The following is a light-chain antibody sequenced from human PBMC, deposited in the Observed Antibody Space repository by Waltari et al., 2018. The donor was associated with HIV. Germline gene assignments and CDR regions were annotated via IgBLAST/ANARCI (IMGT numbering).Light chain of an antibody. V-gene: IGKV4-1*01. J-gene: IGKJ4*01. CDR1: QSVLFSSNNKNY. CDR2: WAS. CDR3: QQYYSTPLT. Sequence: DIVMTQSPDSLAVSLGERATINCKSSQSVLFSSNNKNYLAWYQQKPGQPPKLLLYWASTRESAVPERFSGSGSGADFTLTISSLQAEDVAVYYCQQYYSTPLTFGGGTKVEIK.